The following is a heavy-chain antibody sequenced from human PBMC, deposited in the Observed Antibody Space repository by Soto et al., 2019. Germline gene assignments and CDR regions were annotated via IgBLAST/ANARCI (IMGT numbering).Heavy chain of an antibody. CDR1: GYTFPSSD. J-gene: IGHJ4*02. CDR3: ARERTVDGNDY. V-gene: IGHV1-8*01. CDR2: MNPNSGNT. D-gene: IGHD6-19*01. Sequence: ASVKVSCKASGYTFPSSDINWVRQATGQGLEWMGWMNPNSGNTGYAQKFQGRVTMTRNTSISTAYMELSSLRSEDTAVYYCARERTVDGNDYWGQGTLVTLSS.